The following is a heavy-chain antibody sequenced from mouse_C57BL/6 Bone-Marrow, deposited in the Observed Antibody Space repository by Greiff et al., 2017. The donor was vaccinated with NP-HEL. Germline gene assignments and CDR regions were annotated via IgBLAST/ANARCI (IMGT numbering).Heavy chain of an antibody. CDR1: GYTFTSYW. Sequence: QVQLQQPGAELVKPGASVKMSCKASGYTFTSYWITWVKQRPGQGLEWIGDIYPGSGSTNYNEKFKSKATLTVDTSSSTAYMQLSSLTSEDSAVYYCARCVITTVVGPFWYFDVWGTGTTVTVAS. D-gene: IGHD1-1*01. J-gene: IGHJ1*03. V-gene: IGHV1-55*01. CDR3: ARCVITTVVGPFWYFDV. CDR2: IYPGSGST.